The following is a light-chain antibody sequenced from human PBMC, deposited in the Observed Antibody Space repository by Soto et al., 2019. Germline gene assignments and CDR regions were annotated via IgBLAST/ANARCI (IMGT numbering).Light chain of an antibody. CDR1: SSDVGGYNR. CDR2: GVS. Sequence: QSVLTQPPSVSGSPGQSVAISCTGTSSDVGGYNRVSWYQPPPGTAPKLMIYGVSSRPSEVPDRFSGFKSGNTASLTISGLQAEDEADYYCSSFTTSSTYVFGTGTKAT. CDR3: SSFTTSSTYV. V-gene: IGLV2-18*02. J-gene: IGLJ1*01.